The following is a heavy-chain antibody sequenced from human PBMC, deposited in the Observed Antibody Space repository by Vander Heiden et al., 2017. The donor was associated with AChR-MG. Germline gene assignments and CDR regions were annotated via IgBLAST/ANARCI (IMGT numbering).Heavy chain of an antibody. Sequence: EVQLVESGGGLVKPGGSLRLSCAASGFTFSSYSMNWVRQAPGKGLEWVSSISSSSSYIYYADSVKGRFTISRDNAKNSLYLQMNSLRAEDTAVYYCARVESDKGSSGYFLGNWGQGTLVTVSS. V-gene: IGHV3-21*01. CDR1: GFTFSSYS. CDR2: ISSSSSYI. CDR3: ARVESDKGSSGYFLGN. J-gene: IGHJ4*02. D-gene: IGHD3-22*01.